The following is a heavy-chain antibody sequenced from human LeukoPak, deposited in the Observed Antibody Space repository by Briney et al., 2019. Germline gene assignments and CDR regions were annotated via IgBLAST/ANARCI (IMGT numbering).Heavy chain of an antibody. CDR2: IYISGST. V-gene: IGHV4-4*07. CDR1: GVSISDYY. CDR3: ARAGRWEGRPHAFDI. D-gene: IGHD1-26*01. Sequence: SETLSLTCSVSGVSISDYYWTWFRQPAGKGLEWIGRIYISGSTNYNPSLKSRVIMSVDTSKSQFSLKLSSVTAADTALYYCARAGRWEGRPHAFDIWGQGTMVTVSS. J-gene: IGHJ3*02.